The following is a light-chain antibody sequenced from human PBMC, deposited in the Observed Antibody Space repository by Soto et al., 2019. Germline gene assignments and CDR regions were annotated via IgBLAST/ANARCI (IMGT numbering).Light chain of an antibody. Sequence: SYDLTQPPSVSVAPGQTARITCGGNNIGSKSVHWYQQKPGQAPVLVVYDVSDRRSGIPERFSGSNSGNTATLTISRVEAGDEADYYCQVWDSSSDSGVFGTGTKLTVL. V-gene: IGLV3-21*02. J-gene: IGLJ1*01. CDR2: DVS. CDR3: QVWDSSSDSGV. CDR1: NIGSKS.